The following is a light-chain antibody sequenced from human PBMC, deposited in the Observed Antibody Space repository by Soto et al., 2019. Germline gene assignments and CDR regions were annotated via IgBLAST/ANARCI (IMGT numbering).Light chain of an antibody. Sequence: DIQMTQSPSSLSASVGYRLTPTCLASQSISSYLNWYQQKPGKAPKLLIYAASSLQSGVPSRFSGSGSGTDFTLTSSSLQPEDFATYYCQQSYRTPRTFGQGTKVEIK. J-gene: IGKJ1*01. CDR2: AAS. CDR3: QQSYRTPRT. CDR1: QSISSY. V-gene: IGKV1-39*01.